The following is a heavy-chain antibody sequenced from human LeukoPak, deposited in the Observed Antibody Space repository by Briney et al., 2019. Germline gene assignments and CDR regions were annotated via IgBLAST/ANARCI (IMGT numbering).Heavy chain of an antibody. CDR2: IIPIFGTA. J-gene: IGHJ6*03. V-gene: IGHV1-69*06. CDR1: GGTFSSYA. Sequence: ASVKVSCKASGGTFSSYAISWVRQAPGQGLEWMGGIIPIFGTANYAQKFQGRVTITADKSTSTAYMELSSPRSEDTAVYYCARGPEGYYYYYYMDVWGKGTTVTVSS. CDR3: ARGPEGYYYYYYMDV.